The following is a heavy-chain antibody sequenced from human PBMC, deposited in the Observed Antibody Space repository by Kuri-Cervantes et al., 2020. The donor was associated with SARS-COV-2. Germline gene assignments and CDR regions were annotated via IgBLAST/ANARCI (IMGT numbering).Heavy chain of an antibody. CDR3: ARAPDIYDFWSGYPTEYPYYALDV. D-gene: IGHD3-3*01. V-gene: IGHV1-18*01. CDR1: GYTFTIYG. J-gene: IGHJ6*02. CDR2: ICAYNGNT. Sequence: GSVKDSCKASGYTFTIYGISWVRQAPGQGLEWMGWICAYNGNTNYAQKLQCRVTMTTDTSTSTAYVELRSLRSDDTAVYYCARAPDIYDFWSGYPTEYPYYALDVWGQGTTVTVSS.